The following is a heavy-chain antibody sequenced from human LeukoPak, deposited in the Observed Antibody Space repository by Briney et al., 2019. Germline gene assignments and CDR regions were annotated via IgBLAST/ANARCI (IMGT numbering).Heavy chain of an antibody. CDR2: ISSDSNYI. J-gene: IGHJ3*02. CDR1: GFTFTSYS. V-gene: IGHV3-21*01. D-gene: IGHD2-2*01. Sequence: GGSLRLSCAASGFTFTSYSKNWVRQAPGKGLEWVSSISSDSNYIFYADSVQGRFTISRDNAENSLFLQMNSLRAEDTAVYYCASRYCTSTNCYAFDIWGQGTMVTVSS. CDR3: ASRYCTSTNCYAFDI.